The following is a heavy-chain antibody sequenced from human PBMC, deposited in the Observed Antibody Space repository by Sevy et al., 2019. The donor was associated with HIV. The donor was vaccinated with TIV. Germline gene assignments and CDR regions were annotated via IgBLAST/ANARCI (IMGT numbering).Heavy chain of an antibody. CDR1: GFTFSSYE. CDR3: ARDLIAAAAYYYYYGMDV. V-gene: IGHV3-48*03. Sequence: GGSLRLSCAASGFTFSSYEMNWVRQAPGKGLEWVSYISSSGSNIYYADSVKGRFTISRDNAKNSLYLQMNSLRAEDTAVYYCARDLIAAAAYYYYYGMDVWGQGTTVTVSS. D-gene: IGHD6-13*01. J-gene: IGHJ6*02. CDR2: ISSSGSNI.